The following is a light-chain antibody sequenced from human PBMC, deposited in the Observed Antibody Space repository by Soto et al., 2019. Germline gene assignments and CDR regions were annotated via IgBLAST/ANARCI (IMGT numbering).Light chain of an antibody. J-gene: IGLJ1*01. Sequence: QSVLTQAASVSGSPGQSITISCTGTSSDVGGYNYVSWYQQHPGKAPKLMIYDVSNRPSGVSNRFSGSKSGNTASLTISGLQAEDEADYYCSSYTSSSTPHYVFGTGTKVTVL. CDR2: DVS. V-gene: IGLV2-14*01. CDR1: SSDVGGYNY. CDR3: SSYTSSSTPHYV.